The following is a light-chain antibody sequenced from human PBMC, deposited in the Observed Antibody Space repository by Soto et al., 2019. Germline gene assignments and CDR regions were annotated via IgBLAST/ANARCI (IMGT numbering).Light chain of an antibody. V-gene: IGLV1-40*01. Sequence: QSVLTQPPSVSGAPGQRVTISCTGSSSNIGAGYAVHWYQQLPGTPPKLLIYGTSNRPSGVPDRFSSSKSGTSASLAITGLQADDDADYYCQSYDSSLSGYVFGTGTKVTVL. CDR2: GTS. CDR1: SSNIGAGYA. CDR3: QSYDSSLSGYV. J-gene: IGLJ1*01.